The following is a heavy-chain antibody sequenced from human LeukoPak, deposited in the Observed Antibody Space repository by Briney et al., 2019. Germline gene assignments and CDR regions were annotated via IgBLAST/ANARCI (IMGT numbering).Heavy chain of an antibody. CDR1: GGTFSSYA. V-gene: IGHV1-69*13. J-gene: IGHJ3*02. CDR2: IIPIFGTA. D-gene: IGHD2-2*01. Sequence: ASVKVSCKASGGTFSSYAISWVRQAPGQGLEWMGGIIPIFGTANYAQKFQGRVTITADESTSTAYMELSSLRSEDTAVYYCARGTSVVPAAYAFDIWGQGTMVTVSS. CDR3: ARGTSVVPAAYAFDI.